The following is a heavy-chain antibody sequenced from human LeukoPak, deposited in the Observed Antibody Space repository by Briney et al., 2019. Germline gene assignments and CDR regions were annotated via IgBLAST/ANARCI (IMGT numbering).Heavy chain of an antibody. CDR2: IYSGGST. V-gene: IGHV3-53*04. CDR1: GFTFSSYA. CDR3: ARAKYPYYFDY. J-gene: IGHJ4*02. Sequence: PGGSLRLSCAASGFTFSSYAMSWVRQAPGKGLEWVSVIYSGGSTYYADSVKGRFTISRHNSKNTLYLQMNSLRAEDTAVYYCARAKYPYYFDYWGQGTLVTVSS.